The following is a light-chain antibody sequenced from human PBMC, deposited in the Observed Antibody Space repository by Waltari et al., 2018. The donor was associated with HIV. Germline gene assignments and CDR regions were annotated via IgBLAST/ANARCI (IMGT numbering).Light chain of an antibody. J-gene: IGLJ2*01. CDR1: SRDVGAYNY. V-gene: IGLV2-8*01. Sequence: QSALTQPPSASGSPGQSVTISCTGTSRDVGAYNYVSWFQPHPGKAPKLMIYDVTTQPSGVPVRFSGSKSGNTASLTVSGLQAEDEADYYCASHAGSKDVFGGGTRLTVL. CDR2: DVT. CDR3: ASHAGSKDV.